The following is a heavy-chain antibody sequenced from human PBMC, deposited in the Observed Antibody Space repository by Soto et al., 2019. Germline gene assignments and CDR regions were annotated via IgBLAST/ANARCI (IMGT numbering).Heavy chain of an antibody. CDR1: GGTFSSYA. J-gene: IGHJ6*02. CDR3: ARVTHVGYYYNGMDS. D-gene: IGHD1-26*01. Sequence: PVKVSCKASGGTFSSYAISWVRQAPGQGLEWMGGIMPIFGTASYARKFQGSVRSTADQHTSTAYQELRSLRSEDTAVYYCARVTHVGYYYNGMDSWGQGTTVPVSS. CDR2: IMPIFGTA. V-gene: IGHV1-69*01.